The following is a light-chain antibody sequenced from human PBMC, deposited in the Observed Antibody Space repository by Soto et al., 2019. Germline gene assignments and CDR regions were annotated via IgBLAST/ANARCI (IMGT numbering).Light chain of an antibody. CDR1: QSVGKY. Sequence: EIVMTQSPATLSLSPGERATLSCRASQSVGKYLVWYQQKPGQAPRLLIYDASNRATGIPARFSGSGSGTDFTLTISSLEPEDFAVYFCQQYNHWSLISFGQGTRLEIK. CDR2: DAS. V-gene: IGKV3-11*01. J-gene: IGKJ5*01. CDR3: QQYNHWSLIS.